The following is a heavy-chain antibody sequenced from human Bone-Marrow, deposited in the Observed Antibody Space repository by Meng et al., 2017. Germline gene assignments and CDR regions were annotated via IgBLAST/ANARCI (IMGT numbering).Heavy chain of an antibody. D-gene: IGHD6-13*01. V-gene: IGHV1-2*06. J-gene: IGHJ4*02. Sequence: QVRLVEAGPGGEKPGASVKFSCKASGYTFPDYWLHWVRRAPGQGLEWMGRINPKSGDTHYAQRFQGRVTMTGDTSISTAYMELSGLRSDDTAMYYCARDEDISAAGKLFGDYWGQGTLVTVSS. CDR1: GYTFPDYW. CDR3: ARDEDISAAGKLFGDY. CDR2: INPKSGDT.